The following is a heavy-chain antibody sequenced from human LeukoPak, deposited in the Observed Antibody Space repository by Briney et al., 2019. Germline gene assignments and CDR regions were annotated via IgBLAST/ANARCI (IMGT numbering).Heavy chain of an antibody. D-gene: IGHD6-6*01. J-gene: IGHJ4*02. V-gene: IGHV3-7*01. CDR3: ARLSIASPSTFDY. CDR1: GFSFSSYW. CDR2: IKQGGSEK. Sequence: GGSLRLSCAASGFSFSSYWMSWVRQAPGKGLERVANIKQGGSEKYYVDSVKGRFTISRDNAKNSLYLQMNSLRAEDTAVYYCARLSIASPSTFDYWGQGTLVTVSS.